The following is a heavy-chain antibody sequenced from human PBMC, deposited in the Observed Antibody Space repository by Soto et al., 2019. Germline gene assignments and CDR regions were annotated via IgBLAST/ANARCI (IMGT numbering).Heavy chain of an antibody. CDR3: AKAIRYHYFDY. CDR1: GFTFSNFA. Sequence: EVQLRESGGGLVQPGESLRLSCATSGFTFSNFAMSWVRLTPGKGLEWVSGLSATGGRTYYADSVKGRFTISRDNSKNTLSLQMNSLRAEDTAVYYCAKAIRYHYFDYWGQGTLVTVSS. V-gene: IGHV3-23*01. CDR2: LSATGGRT. J-gene: IGHJ4*02. D-gene: IGHD4-17*01.